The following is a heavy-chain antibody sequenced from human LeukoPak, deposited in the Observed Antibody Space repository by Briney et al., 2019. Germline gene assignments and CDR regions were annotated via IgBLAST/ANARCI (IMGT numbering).Heavy chain of an antibody. J-gene: IGHJ6*02. CDR1: GYTFTGYY. Sequence: ASVKVSCKASGYTFTGYYMHWVRQAPGQGLEWMGWINPNSGGTNYAQKFQGWVTMTRDTSISTAYMELSRLRSDDTAVYYCAREFRYYYGSGSSRYGMDVWGQGTTVTVSS. V-gene: IGHV1-2*04. CDR2: INPNSGGT. CDR3: AREFRYYYGSGSSRYGMDV. D-gene: IGHD3-10*01.